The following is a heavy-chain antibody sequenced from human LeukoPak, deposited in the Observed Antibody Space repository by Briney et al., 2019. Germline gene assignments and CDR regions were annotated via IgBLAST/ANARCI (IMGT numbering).Heavy chain of an antibody. CDR3: ARSGYSYGTNDY. J-gene: IGHJ4*02. CDR1: GGTFSSYA. D-gene: IGHD5-18*01. V-gene: IGHV1-69*13. Sequence: GASVTVSCTASGGTFSSYATSWVRQAPGQGLEWMGGIIPIFGTANYAQKFQGRVTITADESTSTAYMELSSLRSEDTAVYYCARSGYSYGTNDYWGQGTLVTVSS. CDR2: IIPIFGTA.